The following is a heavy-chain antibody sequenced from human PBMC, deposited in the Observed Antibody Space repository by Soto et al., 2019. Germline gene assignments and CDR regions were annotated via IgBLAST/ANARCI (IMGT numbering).Heavy chain of an antibody. Sequence: SETLSLTCTVSGGSVSSGSYYWSWIRQPPGKGLEWIGYIYYSGSTNYNPSLKSRVTISVDTSKNQFSLKLSSVTAADTAVYYCARDRAYSSGWYIWGQGTLVTVS. J-gene: IGHJ4*02. D-gene: IGHD6-19*01. CDR3: ARDRAYSSGWYI. CDR1: GGSVSSGSYY. V-gene: IGHV4-61*01. CDR2: IYYSGST.